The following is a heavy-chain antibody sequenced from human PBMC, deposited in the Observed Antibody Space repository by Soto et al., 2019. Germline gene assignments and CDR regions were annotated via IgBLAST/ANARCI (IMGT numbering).Heavy chain of an antibody. CDR3: ARKDSGYADYMDV. J-gene: IGHJ6*03. D-gene: IGHD5-12*01. V-gene: IGHV4-31*03. CDR2: IYYSGGT. Sequence: QVQLQESGPGLVKPSQTLSLTCTVSGGSISRGGYYWSWIRQHPGKGLEWIGYIYYSGGTYYNPYLKSRVTISVDTSENQFSLRLSSVTAADTAVYYCARKDSGYADYMDVWGKGTRVTVSS. CDR1: GGSISRGGYY.